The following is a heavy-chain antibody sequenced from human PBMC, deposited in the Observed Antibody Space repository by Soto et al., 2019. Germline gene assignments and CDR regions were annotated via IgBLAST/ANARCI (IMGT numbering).Heavy chain of an antibody. V-gene: IGHV3-23*01. D-gene: IGHD4-17*01. J-gene: IGHJ4*02. Sequence: EVQLLESEGGLVQPGGSLRLSCAASGFTFSSYAMSWVRQAPGKGLEWVSAISGSGGSTYYADSVKGRFTISRDNSKNTLYLQMNSLRAEDTAVYYCAKVTDHGDYTFDYWGQGTLVTVSS. CDR3: AKVTDHGDYTFDY. CDR1: GFTFSSYA. CDR2: ISGSGGST.